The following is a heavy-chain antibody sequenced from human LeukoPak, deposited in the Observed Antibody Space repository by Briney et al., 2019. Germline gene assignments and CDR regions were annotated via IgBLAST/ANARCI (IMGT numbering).Heavy chain of an antibody. D-gene: IGHD3-10*01. J-gene: IGHJ4*02. CDR2: INHSGST. CDR3: ARQPPSVWFGELWYFDY. Sequence: SETLSLTCAVYGGSFSGYYWSWIRQPPGKGLEWIGEINHSGSTNYNPSLKSRVTISVDTSKNQFSLKLSSVTAADTAVYYCARQPPSVWFGELWYFDYWGQGTLVTVSS. CDR1: GGSFSGYY. V-gene: IGHV4-34*01.